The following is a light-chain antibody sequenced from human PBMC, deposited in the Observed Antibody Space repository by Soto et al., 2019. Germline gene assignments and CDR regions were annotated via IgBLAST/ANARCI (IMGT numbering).Light chain of an antibody. CDR2: KAS. J-gene: IGKJ1*01. Sequence: DIQMTQSPSTLSGSVGDRVTITCRASQTISSWLAWYQQKPGKAPKLLNYKASTLKSGVPSRFSGSGSGTEFTLTISSLQSDDFATYYCQHYNSYSEAFGPGTKVELK. V-gene: IGKV1-5*03. CDR1: QTISSW. CDR3: QHYNSYSEA.